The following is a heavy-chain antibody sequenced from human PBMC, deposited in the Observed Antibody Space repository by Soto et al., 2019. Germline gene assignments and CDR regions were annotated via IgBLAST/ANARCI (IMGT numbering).Heavy chain of an antibody. Sequence: SGPTLVNPTQTLTLTCTFSGFSLSTSGMCVSWIRQPPGKALEWLALIDWDDDKYYSTSLKARLTISKDTSKNQVVLTMTNMDPVDTATYYCARIVSSSTSCYSSYYGMDVWGQGTTVTVSS. J-gene: IGHJ6*02. D-gene: IGHD2-2*01. CDR2: IDWDDDK. V-gene: IGHV2-70*01. CDR3: ARIVSSSTSCYSSYYGMDV. CDR1: GFSLSTSGMC.